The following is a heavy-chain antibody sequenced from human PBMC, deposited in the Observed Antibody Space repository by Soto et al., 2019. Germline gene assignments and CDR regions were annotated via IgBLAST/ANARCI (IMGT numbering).Heavy chain of an antibody. CDR1: GGSISSGDYY. D-gene: IGHD2-8*01. V-gene: IGHV4-30-4*01. J-gene: IGHJ5*02. Sequence: PSETLSLTCTVSGGSISSGDYYWSWIRQPPGKGLEWIGYIYYSGSTYYNPSLESRVTISVDTSKNQFSLKLSSVTAADTAVYYCARDPGRVVRANYNWFDPWGQGTLVTVSS. CDR2: IYYSGST. CDR3: ARDPGRVVRANYNWFDP.